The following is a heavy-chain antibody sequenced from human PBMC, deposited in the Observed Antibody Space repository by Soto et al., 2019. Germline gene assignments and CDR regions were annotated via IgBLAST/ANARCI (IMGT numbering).Heavy chain of an antibody. CDR3: VRQLAGGAVGTTEYRFFDN. CDR1: GGSFSGYY. Sequence: SETLSLTCAVYGGSFSGYYWSWIRQPPGKGLEWIGKINHSGSTNYNPSLKSRVTISADTSKNQFSLRLTSVTAADTAVYYCVRQLAGGAVGTTEYRFFDNWGQGTQVTVSS. J-gene: IGHJ4*02. D-gene: IGHD6-13*01. V-gene: IGHV4-34*01. CDR2: INHSGST.